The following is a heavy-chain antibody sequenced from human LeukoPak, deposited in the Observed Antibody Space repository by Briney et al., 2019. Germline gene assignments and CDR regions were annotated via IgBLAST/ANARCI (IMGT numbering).Heavy chain of an antibody. CDR2: FDPEGGET. V-gene: IGHV1-24*01. CDR1: GYTLTELS. D-gene: IGHD2-15*01. CDR3: ATARITLRRNIDY. Sequence: RASVKVSCKVSGYTLTELSMHWVRQAPGKGLEWMGGFDPEGGETIYAQKFQGRVTMTEDTSTDTAYMELSSLRSEDTAVYYCATARITLRRNIDYWGQGTLVTVSS. J-gene: IGHJ4*02.